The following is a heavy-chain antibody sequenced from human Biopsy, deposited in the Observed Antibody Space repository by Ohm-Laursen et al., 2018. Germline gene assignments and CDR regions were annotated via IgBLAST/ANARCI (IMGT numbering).Heavy chain of an antibody. V-gene: IGHV3-23*01. CDR1: GFTFSTYA. J-gene: IGHJ5*02. CDR3: TRGGYYYDSLAYYYWFDP. CDR2: ITSSGAST. D-gene: IGHD3-22*01. Sequence: SLRLSCAASGFTFSTYAMSWVRQAPGKGLEWVSSITSSGASTDFADSVKGRFTISRDNSKNTLYLQMNSLRADDTAVYYCTRGGYYYDSLAYYYWFDPWGQGTLVTVSS.